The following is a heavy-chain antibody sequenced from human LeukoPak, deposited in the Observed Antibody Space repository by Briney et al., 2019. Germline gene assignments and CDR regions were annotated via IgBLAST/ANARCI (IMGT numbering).Heavy chain of an antibody. D-gene: IGHD3-22*01. Sequence: SETLSLTCAVYGGSFSGYYWSWIRQPPGKGLEWIGEINHSGSTNYNPSLKSRVTISLDTSKNQFSLRLSSVAAADTAVYYCARAGDSSDYGDYWGQGTLVTVSS. CDR2: INHSGST. V-gene: IGHV4-34*01. CDR1: GGSFSGYY. J-gene: IGHJ4*02. CDR3: ARAGDSSDYGDY.